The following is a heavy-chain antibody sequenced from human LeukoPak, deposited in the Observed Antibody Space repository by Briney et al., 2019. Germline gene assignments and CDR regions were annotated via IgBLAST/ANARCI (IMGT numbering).Heavy chain of an antibody. CDR2: ISWNSVSI. Sequence: SLKISCAASGFTFDDYAMHWVRQAPGKGLEWVSGISWNSVSIGYADSVKGRFTISRDNAKNSLYLQMNSLRTEDTALYYCAKARGSVLLYYYGMDVWGQGTTVTVSS. V-gene: IGHV3-9*01. CDR1: GFTFDDYA. CDR3: AKARGSVLLYYYGMDV. J-gene: IGHJ6*02. D-gene: IGHD3-10*01.